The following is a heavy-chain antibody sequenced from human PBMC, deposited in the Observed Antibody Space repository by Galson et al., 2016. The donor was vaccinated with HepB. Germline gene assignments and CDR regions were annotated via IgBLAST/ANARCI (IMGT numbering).Heavy chain of an antibody. V-gene: IGHV3-30*18. D-gene: IGHD6-6*01. CDR2: ISYDGSSK. CDR1: GFTFSSYG. CDR3: AKDVVVAARGYYYYGMDV. J-gene: IGHJ6*04. Sequence: SLRLSCAASGFTFSSYGMHWVRQSPGKGLEWVAVISYDGSSKDYADSVKGRFTISRDNSNNTLYVQMNSLSAEDTAVYYCAKDVVVAARGYYYYGMDVWGKGTTVTVST.